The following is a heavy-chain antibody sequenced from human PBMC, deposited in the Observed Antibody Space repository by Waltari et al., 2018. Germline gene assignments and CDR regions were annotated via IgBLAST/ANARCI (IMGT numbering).Heavy chain of an antibody. CDR3: ARALSDYTEVDY. D-gene: IGHD4-4*01. Sequence: QVQLVQSGAEVKKPGASVKVSGKAYGYTFTRYSIQWVRQAPGQGLEWMGIINPSGGSTTYAQKFQGRVTMTRDTSTSTVYMEVNSLRCEDTAVYYCARALSDYTEVDYWGQGTLVTVSS. CDR1: GYTFTRYS. V-gene: IGHV1-46*01. J-gene: IGHJ4*02. CDR2: INPSGGST.